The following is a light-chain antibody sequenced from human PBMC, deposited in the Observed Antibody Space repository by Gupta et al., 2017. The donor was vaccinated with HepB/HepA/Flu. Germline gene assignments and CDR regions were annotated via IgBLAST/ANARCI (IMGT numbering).Light chain of an antibody. Sequence: QLLLTPSPSASASLGASVRLTCTLNSGHSNYAIAWHQQHPQKGPRCLMKVNSDGTHNLGDGIPDRFSGSSSGDVRYPSISSLQSDDEADYYCPTWGTYIVFGGGTKLTVL. CDR1: SGHSNYA. J-gene: IGLJ2*01. CDR2: VNSDGTH. V-gene: IGLV4-69*01. CDR3: PTWGTYIV.